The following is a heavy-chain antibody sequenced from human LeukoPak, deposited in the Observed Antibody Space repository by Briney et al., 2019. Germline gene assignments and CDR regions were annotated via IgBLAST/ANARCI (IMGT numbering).Heavy chain of an antibody. J-gene: IGHJ4*02. CDR1: GGSFSGYY. Sequence: SETLSLTCAVYGGSFSGYYWSWIRQPPGKGLEWIGEINHSGSTNYNPSLKSRVTISVDTSKNQFSLKLSSVTAADTAVYYCARQLKYSSSWYRPGYFDYWGQGTLVTVSS. CDR2: INHSGST. CDR3: ARQLKYSSSWYRPGYFDY. V-gene: IGHV4-34*01. D-gene: IGHD6-13*01.